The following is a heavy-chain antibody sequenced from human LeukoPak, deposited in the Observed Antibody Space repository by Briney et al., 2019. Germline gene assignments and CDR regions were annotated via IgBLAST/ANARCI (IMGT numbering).Heavy chain of an antibody. CDR3: ARLGSFRGVSWDEY. Sequence: SETLSLTCTVSGGSISSYYWCWIRQPPARGRLGIGYIYYCGSTYYNPPLQSRVTISVDTSKNQFSLKLTSVTAADTAVYYCARLGSFRGVSWDEYWGQGTLVTVSS. D-gene: IGHD3-10*01. CDR2: IYYCGST. CDR1: GGSISSYY. V-gene: IGHV4-59*08. J-gene: IGHJ4*02.